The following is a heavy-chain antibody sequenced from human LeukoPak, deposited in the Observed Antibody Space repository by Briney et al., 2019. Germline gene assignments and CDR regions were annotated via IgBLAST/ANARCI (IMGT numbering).Heavy chain of an antibody. V-gene: IGHV4-61*01. Sequence: SETLSLTCTVSGGSVSSGSYYWSWIRQPPGKGLEWMGDIYSSGSTNYNPSLKSRVTISVDTSKNQFSLKLSSVTAADTAVYYCVARDYYDSSGSNAFDIWGQGTMVTVSS. CDR3: VARDYYDSSGSNAFDI. CDR2: IYSSGST. D-gene: IGHD3-22*01. CDR1: GGSVSSGSYY. J-gene: IGHJ3*02.